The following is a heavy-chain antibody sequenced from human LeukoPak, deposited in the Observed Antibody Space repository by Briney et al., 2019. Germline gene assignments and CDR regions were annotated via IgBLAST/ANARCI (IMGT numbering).Heavy chain of an antibody. J-gene: IGHJ5*02. Sequence: GGSLRLSCAASGFTFNVYSMNWVRQAPGKGLEWVSFISSSLDSSMYYADSVKGRFTISRDNAKNSLYLQMNSLRAEDTAVYYCAKDPIAVAGTPNWFDPWGQGTLVTVSS. V-gene: IGHV3-48*01. D-gene: IGHD6-19*01. CDR1: GFTFNVYS. CDR2: ISSSLDSSM. CDR3: AKDPIAVAGTPNWFDP.